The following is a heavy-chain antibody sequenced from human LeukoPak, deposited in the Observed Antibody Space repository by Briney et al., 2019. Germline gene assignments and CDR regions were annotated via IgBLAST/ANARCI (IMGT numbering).Heavy chain of an antibody. CDR1: DYSISSGYY. CDR3: ARELADYSNYPRYFEY. V-gene: IGHV4-38-2*02. Sequence: ASETLSLSCTVSDYSISSGYYWAWIRQPPGKGLGWIGSIYHSGNTYYNPSLKSRLTISVDTSKNQFSLRLTSVTAADTAVYYCARELADYSNYPRYFEYWGQGTLVTVSS. J-gene: IGHJ4*02. CDR2: IYHSGNT. D-gene: IGHD4-11*01.